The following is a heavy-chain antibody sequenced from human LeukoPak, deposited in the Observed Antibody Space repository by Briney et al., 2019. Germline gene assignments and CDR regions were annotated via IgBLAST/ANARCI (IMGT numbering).Heavy chain of an antibody. J-gene: IGHJ4*02. D-gene: IGHD6-13*01. Sequence: GGSLRLSCAASGFTFSSYWMSWVRQARGKGLEWVANIKQDGSEKYYVDSVKGRFTISRDNAKNSLYLQMNSLRAEDTAVYYCARDRVGYSSSWFMGGFDYWGPGTLVTVSS. CDR2: IKQDGSEK. V-gene: IGHV3-7*01. CDR1: GFTFSSYW. CDR3: ARDRVGYSSSWFMGGFDY.